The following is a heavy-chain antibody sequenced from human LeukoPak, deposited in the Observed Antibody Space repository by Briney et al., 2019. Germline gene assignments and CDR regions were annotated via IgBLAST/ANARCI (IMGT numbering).Heavy chain of an antibody. V-gene: IGHV1-69*13. J-gene: IGHJ5*01. D-gene: IGHD3-22*01. CDR2: IIPIFGTA. Sequence: SVKVSFKASGGTFIYYAISWVRQAPGQGLEWMGGIIPIFGTANYAQKFQGRVKTTAHESTTTAYMELSSTRSEQTAVYSCARDRDSSGYYDSWGQGTPVTVSS. CDR3: ARDRDSSGYYDS. CDR1: GGTFIYYA.